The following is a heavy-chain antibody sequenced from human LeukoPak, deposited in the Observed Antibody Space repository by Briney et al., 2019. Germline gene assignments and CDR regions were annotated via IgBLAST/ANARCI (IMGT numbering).Heavy chain of an antibody. CDR1: GFTFSSYA. J-gene: IGHJ4*02. V-gene: IGHV3-23*01. Sequence: GGSLRLSCAASGFTFSSYAMFWVRQAPGKGLEWVSGMSGGGDITYYADSVEGRFTISRDNSKNTLYLQMNSLRAEDTAVYYCAKEKTTVKTPGIDCWGQGTLVTVSS. D-gene: IGHD4-23*01. CDR3: AKEKTTVKTPGIDC. CDR2: MSGGGDIT.